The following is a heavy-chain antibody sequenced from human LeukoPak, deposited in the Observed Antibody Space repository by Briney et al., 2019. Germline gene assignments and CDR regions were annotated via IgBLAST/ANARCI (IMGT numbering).Heavy chain of an antibody. CDR2: IIPILGIA. Sequence: SVKVSCRASGGTFSSYTISWVRQAPGQGLEWMGRIIPILGIANYAQKFQGRVTITADKSTSTAYMELSSLRSEGTAVYYCARRAVNYLGDYYYMDVWGKGTTVTVSS. J-gene: IGHJ6*03. V-gene: IGHV1-69*02. CDR1: GGTFSSYT. CDR3: ARRAVNYLGDYYYMDV. D-gene: IGHD1-7*01.